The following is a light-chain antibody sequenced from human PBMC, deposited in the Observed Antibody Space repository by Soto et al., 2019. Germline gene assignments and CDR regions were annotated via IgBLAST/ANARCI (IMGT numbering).Light chain of an antibody. V-gene: IGKV1-27*01. J-gene: IGKJ4*01. CDR2: AAS. Sequence: DVQMTQAPSSLSASVGDRVTITCRASQGISNYLAWYQQKPGKVPKLLIYAASILQSGVPSRFSGSGSGTDVTRTISSLQPEDVATYYCQKYNSAPRTFGGGTKVEIK. CDR1: QGISNY. CDR3: QKYNSAPRT.